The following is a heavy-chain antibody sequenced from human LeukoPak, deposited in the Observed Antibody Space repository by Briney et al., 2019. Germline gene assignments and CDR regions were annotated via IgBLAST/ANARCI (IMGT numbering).Heavy chain of an antibody. D-gene: IGHD3-22*01. CDR1: GYTFTSYD. CDR2: MNPNTGNT. CDR3: ATRYYDSSGYYREGV. V-gene: IGHV1-8*01. J-gene: IGHJ4*02. Sequence: ASVKVSCKASGYTFTSYDINWVRQATGQGLEWMGWMNPNTGNTVYAQNFQGRVTITRNTSISTAYMELSSLRSEDTAVYYCATRYYDSSGYYREGVWGQGTLVTVSS.